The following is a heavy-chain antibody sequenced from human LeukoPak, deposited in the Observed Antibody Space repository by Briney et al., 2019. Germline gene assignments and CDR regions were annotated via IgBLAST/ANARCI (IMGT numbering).Heavy chain of an antibody. CDR3: ARDQNTYSRGCLFDY. D-gene: IGHD6-19*01. CDR2: ISSSGSTI. J-gene: IGHJ4*02. Sequence: GGSLRLSCAASGFTFSSYEMNWVRQAPGKGLEWVSYISSSGSTIYYADSVKGRFTISRDNAKNSLYLQMNSLRAEDTAVYYCARDQNTYSRGCLFDYWGQGTLVTVSS. V-gene: IGHV3-48*03. CDR1: GFTFSSYE.